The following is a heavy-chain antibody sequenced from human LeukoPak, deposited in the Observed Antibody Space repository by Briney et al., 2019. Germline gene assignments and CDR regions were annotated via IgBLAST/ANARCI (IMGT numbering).Heavy chain of an antibody. D-gene: IGHD3-3*01. CDR3: AKDNLHYDFWSGYYEGGNWFDP. J-gene: IGHJ5*02. V-gene: IGHV3-74*01. CDR2: INSDGSST. Sequence: TGGSLRLSCAASGFTLSRYWMHWVRQAPGKGLVWVSRINSDGSSTNYADSVRGRFTISRDNAKNTLYLQMNSLRAEDTAVYYCAKDNLHYDFWSGYYEGGNWFDPWGQGTLVTVSS. CDR1: GFTLSRYW.